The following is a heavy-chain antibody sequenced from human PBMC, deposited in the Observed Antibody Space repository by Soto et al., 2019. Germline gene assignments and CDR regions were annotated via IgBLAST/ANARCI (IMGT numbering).Heavy chain of an antibody. Sequence: ASVKVSCKASGYTFTNYGISWVRQAPGQGLEFMGWINTYNGNTKYPQKFQGRVTMTADTSTSTACMELRSLRSDDTAVYYCCSSQTPTSFDYWGQGTLVTVSS. V-gene: IGHV1-18*01. D-gene: IGHD2-15*01. J-gene: IGHJ4*02. CDR1: GYTFTNYG. CDR2: INTYNGNT. CDR3: CSSQTPTSFDY.